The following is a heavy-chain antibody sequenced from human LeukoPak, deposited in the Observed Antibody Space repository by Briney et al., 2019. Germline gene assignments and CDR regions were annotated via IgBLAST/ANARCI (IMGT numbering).Heavy chain of an antibody. Sequence: GGSLRLSCAASGFTFSRYWMTWVRQAPGKGLEWVANIKQDGSEKDYVGSVKGRFTISRDNAESSLYLQMNSLRAEDTAVYYCAKLGDDYWGQGTLVTVSS. V-gene: IGHV3-7*01. CDR1: GFTFSRYW. CDR2: IKQDGSEK. CDR3: AKLGDDY. J-gene: IGHJ4*02. D-gene: IGHD3-10*01.